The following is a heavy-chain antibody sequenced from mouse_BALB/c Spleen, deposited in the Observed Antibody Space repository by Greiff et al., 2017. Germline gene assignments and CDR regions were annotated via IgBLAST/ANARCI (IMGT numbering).Heavy chain of an antibody. V-gene: IGHV1-18*01. J-gene: IGHJ2*01. CDR1: GYTFTDYN. D-gene: IGHD2-14*01. CDR2: INPNNGGT. Sequence: EVKLMESGPELVKPGASVKIPCKASGYTFTDYNMDWVKQSHGKSLEWIGDINPNNGGTIYNQKFKGKATLTVDKSSSTAYMELRSLTSEDTAVYYCARWYDYFDYWGQGTTLTVSS. CDR3: ARWYDYFDY.